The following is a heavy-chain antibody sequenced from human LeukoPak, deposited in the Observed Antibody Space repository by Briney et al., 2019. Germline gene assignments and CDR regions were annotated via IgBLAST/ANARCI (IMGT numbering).Heavy chain of an antibody. CDR2: IYYGGST. D-gene: IGHD6-6*01. CDR1: GGSITSSKYY. J-gene: IGHJ4*02. V-gene: IGHV4-39*07. Sequence: RSSETLSLTCTVSGGSITSSKYYWGWIRQPPGKGLEWIGNIYYGGSTYYNPSLKSRVTMSIDTSKNQFSLKLSSVTAADTAVYYCVGTKQVVHSDYFDYWGQGTLVTVSS. CDR3: VGTKQVVHSDYFDY.